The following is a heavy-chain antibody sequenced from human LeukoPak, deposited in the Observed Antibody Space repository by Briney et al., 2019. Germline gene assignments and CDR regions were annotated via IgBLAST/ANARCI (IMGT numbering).Heavy chain of an antibody. J-gene: IGHJ4*02. Sequence: GGSLRLSCAASGFTFSNYAMSWVRQAPGRGLEWVSAISGSGGSTHYADAVQGRFTISGDNSKNTLYLQMISLRAEDTAVYYCAKNTESYSSGWYGVWGQGTLVTVSS. CDR2: ISGSGGST. V-gene: IGHV3-23*01. CDR1: GFTFSNYA. D-gene: IGHD6-19*01. CDR3: AKNTESYSSGWYGV.